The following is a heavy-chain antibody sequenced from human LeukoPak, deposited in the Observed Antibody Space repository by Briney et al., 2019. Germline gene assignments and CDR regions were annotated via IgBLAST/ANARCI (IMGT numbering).Heavy chain of an antibody. V-gene: IGHV3-30*01. Sequence: GGSLRLSCAASGFTFSSYAMHWVRQAPGKGLEWVAVISYDGSNKYYADSVKGRFTISRDNSKNTLYLQMNSLRAEDTAVYHCARDFVGAMDFDYWGQGTLVTVSS. CDR3: ARDFVGAMDFDY. D-gene: IGHD1-26*01. CDR1: GFTFSSYA. J-gene: IGHJ4*02. CDR2: ISYDGSNK.